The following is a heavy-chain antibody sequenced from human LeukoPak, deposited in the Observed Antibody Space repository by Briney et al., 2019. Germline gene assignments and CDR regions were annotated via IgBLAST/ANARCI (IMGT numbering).Heavy chain of an antibody. CDR1: GYTFTSYD. Sequence: GASVKVSCKASGYTFTSYDINWVRQATGQGLEWMGWMNPNSGNTGYAQKFQGRVTMTRNTSISTAYMELSSLRSEDTAVYYCARSMIVVVMAFGDFDYWGQGTLVTVSS. V-gene: IGHV1-8*01. CDR2: MNPNSGNT. D-gene: IGHD3-22*01. CDR3: ARSMIVVVMAFGDFDY. J-gene: IGHJ4*02.